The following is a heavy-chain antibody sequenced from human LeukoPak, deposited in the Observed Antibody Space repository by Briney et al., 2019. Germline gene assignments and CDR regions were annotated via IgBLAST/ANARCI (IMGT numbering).Heavy chain of an antibody. D-gene: IGHD6-13*01. Sequence: ASVKVSCKASGYTFTGYYLHWVRQAPGQGLEWMGWINPRTGGTNYAQKFQGRVTMTTDTSISTAYMEVSRLRSDDTAVYYYARVRIGQQLDKYYYYAMDVWGGGTTVTVSS. CDR2: INPRTGGT. CDR1: GYTFTGYY. CDR3: ARVRIGQQLDKYYYYAMDV. J-gene: IGHJ6*04. V-gene: IGHV1-2*02.